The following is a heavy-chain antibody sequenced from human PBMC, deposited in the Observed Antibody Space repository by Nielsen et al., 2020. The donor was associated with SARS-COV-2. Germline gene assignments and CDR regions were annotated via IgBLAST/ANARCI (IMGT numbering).Heavy chain of an antibody. J-gene: IGHJ6*02. CDR2: IYHSGST. V-gene: IGHV4-4*02. CDR1: GGSISSSNW. D-gene: IGHD2-2*01. Sequence: SETLSLTCAVSGGSISSSNWWSWVRQPPGEGLEWIGEIYHSGSTNYNPSLKSRVTISVDKSKNQFSLKLSSVTAADTAVYYCARFQRGPLLLGYYYYGMDVWGQGTTVTVFS. CDR3: ARFQRGPLLLGYYYYGMDV.